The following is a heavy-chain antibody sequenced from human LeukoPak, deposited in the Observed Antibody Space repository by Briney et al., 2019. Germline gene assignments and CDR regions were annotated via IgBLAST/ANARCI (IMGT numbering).Heavy chain of an antibody. V-gene: IGHV3-23*01. D-gene: IGHD6-19*01. CDR1: GFTFSSYA. J-gene: IGHJ4*02. Sequence: GGSLRLSCAASGFTFSSYAMSWVRQAPGKGLEWVSGISGSGTSTYYADSVKGRFTISRDNSKNTMSLQMNSLRAEDTALHYCARGKGIAVSSFDSWGQGTLVTVSS. CDR2: ISGSGTST. CDR3: ARGKGIAVSSFDS.